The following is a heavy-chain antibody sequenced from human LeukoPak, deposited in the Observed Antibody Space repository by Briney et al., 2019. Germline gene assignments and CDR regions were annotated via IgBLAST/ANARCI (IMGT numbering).Heavy chain of an antibody. Sequence: AASVKVSCKASGGTFSSYAISWVRQAPGQGLGWMGGIIPIFGTANYAQKFQGRVTITADKSTSTAYMELSSLRAEDTAVYYCARDRGSGLDYWGQGTLVTVSS. CDR1: GGTFSSYA. CDR3: ARDRGSGLDY. D-gene: IGHD3-10*01. J-gene: IGHJ4*02. CDR2: IIPIFGTA. V-gene: IGHV1-69*06.